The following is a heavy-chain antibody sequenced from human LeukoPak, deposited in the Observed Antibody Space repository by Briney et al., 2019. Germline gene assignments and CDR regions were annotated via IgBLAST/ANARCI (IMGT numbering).Heavy chain of an antibody. D-gene: IGHD3-10*01. CDR1: GGTFSSYA. CDR2: IIPILGIA. J-gene: IGHJ4*02. CDR3: ARGPYYGSGSSPTYYFDY. V-gene: IGHV1-69*04. Sequence: SVKVSCKASGGTFSSYAISWVRQAPGQGLEWMGRIIPILGIANYAQKFQGRVTITADKSTSTAYMELSSLRSEDTAVYYCARGPYYGSGSSPTYYFDYWGQGTLVTVSS.